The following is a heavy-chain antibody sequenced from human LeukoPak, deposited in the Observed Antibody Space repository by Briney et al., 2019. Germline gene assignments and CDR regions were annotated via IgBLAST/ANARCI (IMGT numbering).Heavy chain of an antibody. V-gene: IGHV4-34*01. J-gene: IGHJ4*02. CDR2: INHSGST. Sequence: SETLSLTCAVYGGSFSGYYWSWIRQPPGKGLEWIGEINHSGSTNYNPSLKSRVTISVDTSKNQFSLKLSSVTAADTAVYYCAREGIGGPTTVVTIYYWGQGTLVTVSS. CDR3: AREGIGGPTTVVTIYY. D-gene: IGHD4-23*01. CDR1: GGSFSGYY.